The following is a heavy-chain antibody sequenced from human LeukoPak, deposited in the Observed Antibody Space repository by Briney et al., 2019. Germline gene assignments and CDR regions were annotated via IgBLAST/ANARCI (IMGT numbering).Heavy chain of an antibody. CDR1: GGTFSSYA. D-gene: IGHD2-15*01. V-gene: IGHV1-69*01. J-gene: IGHJ4*02. CDR2: IIPIFGTA. CDR3: ARDAGGGGWSSYFDY. Sequence: VASVTVSCKASGGTFSSYAISWVRQAPGQGLEWMGGIIPIFGTANYAQKFQGRVTITADESTSTAYMELSSLRSEDTAVYYCARDAGGGGWSSYFDYWGQGTLVTVSS.